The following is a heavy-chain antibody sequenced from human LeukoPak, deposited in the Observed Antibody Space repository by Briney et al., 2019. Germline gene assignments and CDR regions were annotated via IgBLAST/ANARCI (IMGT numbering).Heavy chain of an antibody. D-gene: IGHD1-26*01. CDR2: ISGSGGST. CDR1: GFTFGSYA. J-gene: IGHJ4*02. V-gene: IGHV3-23*01. Sequence: GGSLRLSCAASGFTFGSYAMSWVRRAPGKGLEWVSAISGSGGSTYYADSVKGRFTISRDNSKNTLYLQMNSLRAEDTAVYYCAKDPDIVGATTPDYWGQGTLVTVSS. CDR3: AKDPDIVGATTPDY.